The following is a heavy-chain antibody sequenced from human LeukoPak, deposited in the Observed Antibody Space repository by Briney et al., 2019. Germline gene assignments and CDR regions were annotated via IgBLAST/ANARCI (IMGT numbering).Heavy chain of an antibody. CDR3: ASYYGSGTYWYFDY. V-gene: IGHV4-59*08. CDR1: GPSIASYY. Sequence: SETLSLTCTVSGPSIASYYWSWIRQPPGKGLEWIGYIHYTGGTKYNPSLQGRVTISADSSKNQFSLRLSSITAADTAVYYCASYYGSGTYWYFDYWGQGTLVTVSS. J-gene: IGHJ4*02. CDR2: IHYTGGT. D-gene: IGHD3-10*01.